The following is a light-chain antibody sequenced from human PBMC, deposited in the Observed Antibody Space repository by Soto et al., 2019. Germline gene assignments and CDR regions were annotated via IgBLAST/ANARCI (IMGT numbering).Light chain of an antibody. Sequence: DIPMTQSPSTLSASVGDRVTITCRASQSISTWLAWYQQKPGKAPNLLIYKASTLESGVPSRFSGSGSGTEFTLTISNLQPDDFATYYCQQYNSYSWTFGQGTKVEIK. CDR3: QQYNSYSWT. V-gene: IGKV1-5*03. CDR2: KAS. CDR1: QSISTW. J-gene: IGKJ1*01.